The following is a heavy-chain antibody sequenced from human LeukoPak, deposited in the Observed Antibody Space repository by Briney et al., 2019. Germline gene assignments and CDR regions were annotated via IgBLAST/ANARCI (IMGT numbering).Heavy chain of an antibody. Sequence: GGSLRLSYAASGFTFSSYSMNWVRQAPGKGLEWVSSISSSSSYIYYADSVKGRFTISRDNAKNSLYLQMNSLRAEDTAVYYCARSCGGDCYGGDAFDIWGQGTMVTVSS. CDR1: GFTFSSYS. J-gene: IGHJ3*02. CDR2: ISSSSSYI. D-gene: IGHD2-21*02. V-gene: IGHV3-21*01. CDR3: ARSCGGDCYGGDAFDI.